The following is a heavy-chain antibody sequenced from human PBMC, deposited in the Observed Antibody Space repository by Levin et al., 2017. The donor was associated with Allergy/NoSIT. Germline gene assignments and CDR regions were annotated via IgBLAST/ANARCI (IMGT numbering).Heavy chain of an antibody. J-gene: IGHJ3*02. D-gene: IGHD5-24*01. Sequence: GGSLRLSCVASQFSFSRTWMNWVRQAPGKGPEWVGRITTNYIGAIDYAADVKGRFTISRDDSKNTLYLQMHSLRIEDTGLYYCVADLETSKRQAFDIWGQGTAVTVSS. CDR3: VADLETSKRQAFDI. CDR2: ITTNYIGAI. CDR1: QFSFSRTW. V-gene: IGHV3-15*05.